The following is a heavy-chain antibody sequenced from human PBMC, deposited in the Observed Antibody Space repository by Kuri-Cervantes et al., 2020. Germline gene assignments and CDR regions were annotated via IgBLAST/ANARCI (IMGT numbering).Heavy chain of an antibody. J-gene: IGHJ4*02. Sequence: SETLSLTCTVSGGSISSYYWSWIRQPPGKGLEWIGYIYNSGSTNYNPSLKSRVTISVDTSKNQFSLKLSSVTAADTAVYYCARVRYGDYGSSHVGNWGQGTLVTVSS. CDR3: ARVRYGDYGSSHVGN. CDR1: GGSISSYY. D-gene: IGHD4-17*01. CDR2: IYNSGST. V-gene: IGHV4-59*01.